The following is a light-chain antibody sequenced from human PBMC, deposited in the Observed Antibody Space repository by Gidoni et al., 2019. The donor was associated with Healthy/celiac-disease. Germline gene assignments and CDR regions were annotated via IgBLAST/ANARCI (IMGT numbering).Light chain of an antibody. Sequence: DIQMTQSPSSLSASVGDRVTITCRASQSISSYLNWYQQNPGKAPQLLIYAASSLQSGVPSRFSGSGSGTDFTLTISSLQPEDFATYYCQHSYSTLWTFGQGTKVEIK. CDR2: AAS. J-gene: IGKJ1*01. CDR1: QSISSY. CDR3: QHSYSTLWT. V-gene: IGKV1-39*01.